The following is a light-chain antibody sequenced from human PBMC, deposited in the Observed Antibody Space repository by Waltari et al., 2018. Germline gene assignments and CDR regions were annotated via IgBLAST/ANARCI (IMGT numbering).Light chain of an antibody. CDR1: NSNIGTNY. Sequence: QSELTQPPSESGAPGQRVTISCSGSNSNIGTNYVHWYQQIPGTAPKLVIYRKDQWPSGVPDRFSASKSGTSASLAISGLRSEDEADYYCASWDDSLNAWLFGGGTKLTVL. J-gene: IGLJ3*02. CDR3: ASWDDSLNAWL. CDR2: RKD. V-gene: IGLV1-47*01.